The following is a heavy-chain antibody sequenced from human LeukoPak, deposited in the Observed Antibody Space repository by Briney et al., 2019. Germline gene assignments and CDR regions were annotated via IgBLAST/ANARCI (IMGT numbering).Heavy chain of an antibody. CDR1: GFTFSSYA. D-gene: IGHD2-21*02. V-gene: IGHV3-23*01. CDR3: AKGTVVTAMADIDY. Sequence: GGSLRLSCAASGFTFSSYAMSWVRQAPGKGLEWVSAISDSGGSTYYADSVKGRFAISRDNSKNTLYLQMNSLRAEDTAVYYCAKGTVVTAMADIDYWGQGTLVTVSS. J-gene: IGHJ4*02. CDR2: ISDSGGST.